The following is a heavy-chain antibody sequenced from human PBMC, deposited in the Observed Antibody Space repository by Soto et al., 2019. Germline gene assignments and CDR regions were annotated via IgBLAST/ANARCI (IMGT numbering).Heavy chain of an antibody. CDR3: ARHGDSGSYLGWFDP. V-gene: IGHV4-61*08. J-gene: IGHJ5*02. D-gene: IGHD3-10*01. Sequence: QVQLQESGPGLVKTSETLSLTCTVSGGSVSSGGYYWSWIRQPPGKGLEWIGFMHYSGSTNYNPSLKSRVTISVDTSKNQFSLNLTSVTAAETAVYYCARHGDSGSYLGWFDPWGQGTLVTVSS. CDR1: GGSVSSGGYY. CDR2: MHYSGST.